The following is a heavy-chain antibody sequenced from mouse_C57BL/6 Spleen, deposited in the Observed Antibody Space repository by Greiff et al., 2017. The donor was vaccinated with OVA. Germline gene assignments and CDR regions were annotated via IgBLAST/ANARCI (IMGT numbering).Heavy chain of an antibody. Sequence: VQLQQPGAELVKPGASVKLSCKASGYTFTSYWMHWVKQRPGQGLEWIGMIHPNSGSTNYNEKFKSKATLTVDKSSCTAYMQLSSLTSEDSAVYYCALHDGYYGGFAYWGQGTLVTVSA. CDR3: ALHDGYYGGFAY. V-gene: IGHV1-64*01. CDR1: GYTFTSYW. D-gene: IGHD2-3*01. CDR2: IHPNSGST. J-gene: IGHJ3*01.